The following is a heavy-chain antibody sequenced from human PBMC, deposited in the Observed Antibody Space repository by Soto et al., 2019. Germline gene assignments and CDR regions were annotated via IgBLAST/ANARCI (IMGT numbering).Heavy chain of an antibody. CDR2: FDPEDGET. V-gene: IGHV1-24*01. CDR3: ATVASSGWYRLGY. D-gene: IGHD6-19*01. Sequence: SVKVCCKVSGYTLTELSMHWVRQAPGKGLEWMGGFDPEDGETIYAQKFQGRVTMTEDTSTDTAYMELSSLRSEDTAVYYCATVASSGWYRLGYCAQGSFVIVSA. CDR1: GYTLTELS. J-gene: IGHJ1*01.